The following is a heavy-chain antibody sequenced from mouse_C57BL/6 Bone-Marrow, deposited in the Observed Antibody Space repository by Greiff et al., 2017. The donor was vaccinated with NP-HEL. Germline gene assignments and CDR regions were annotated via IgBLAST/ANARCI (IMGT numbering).Heavy chain of an antibody. D-gene: IGHD4-1*01. J-gene: IGHJ2*01. CDR3: ARDSSLTGLED. V-gene: IGHV5-16*01. CDR1: GFTFSDYY. CDR2: INYDGSST. Sequence: EVMLVESEGGLVQPGSSMKLSCTASGFTFSDYYMAWVRQVPEKGLEWVANINYDGSSTYYLDSLKSRFIISRDNAKNILYLQMSSLKSEDTATYYCARDSSLTGLEDWGQGTTLTVSS.